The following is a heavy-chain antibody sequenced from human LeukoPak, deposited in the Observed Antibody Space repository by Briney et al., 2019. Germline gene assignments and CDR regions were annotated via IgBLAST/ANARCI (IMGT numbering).Heavy chain of an antibody. Sequence: SETLSLTCAVSGGSISSGGYSWSWIRQPPGKGLEWIGYIYHSGSTYYNPSLKSRVTVSVDRSKNQFSLKLSSVTAADTAVYYCARSGRRAPADYWGQGTLVTVSS. D-gene: IGHD1-14*01. V-gene: IGHV4-30-2*01. CDR2: IYHSGST. CDR3: ARSGRRAPADY. J-gene: IGHJ4*02. CDR1: GGSISSGGYS.